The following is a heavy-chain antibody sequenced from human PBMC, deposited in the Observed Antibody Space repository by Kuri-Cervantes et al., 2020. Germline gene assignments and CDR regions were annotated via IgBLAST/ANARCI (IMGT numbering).Heavy chain of an antibody. CDR3: AVMGVFSDNQFDY. Sequence: AETLSLTCAVYGGSFSGYYWIWIRQPPGKGLEWIGEINHSGSTNYTPSLKSRVTISVDTSKNQFSLKLSSVTAADTAVYYCAVMGVFSDNQFDYWGQGTLVTVSS. V-gene: IGHV4-34*01. CDR1: GGSFSGYY. CDR2: INHSGST. J-gene: IGHJ4*02. D-gene: IGHD3-16*01.